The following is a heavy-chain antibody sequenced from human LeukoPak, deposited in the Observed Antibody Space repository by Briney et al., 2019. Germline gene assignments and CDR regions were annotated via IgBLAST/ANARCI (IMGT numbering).Heavy chain of an antibody. V-gene: IGHV3-21*01. J-gene: IGHJ2*01. Sequence: GGSLRPSCAASGFTFSSYSMNWVRQAPGKGLEWVSSISSSSSYIYYADSVKGRFTISRDNAKNSLYLQMNSLRAEDTAVYYCARDYYYDSSGTYWYFDLWGRGTLVTVSS. CDR2: ISSSSSYI. CDR3: ARDYYYDSSGTYWYFDL. CDR1: GFTFSSYS. D-gene: IGHD3-22*01.